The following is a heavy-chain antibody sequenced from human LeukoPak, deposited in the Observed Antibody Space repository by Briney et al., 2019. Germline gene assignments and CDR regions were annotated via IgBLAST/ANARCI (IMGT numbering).Heavy chain of an antibody. D-gene: IGHD6-6*01. CDR3: AKEAYSSSSFQH. V-gene: IGHV3-23*01. CDR1: GFTFDDYA. CDR2: ISGSGGST. J-gene: IGHJ1*01. Sequence: GGSLRLSCAASGFTFDDYAMNWVRQAPGKGLEWVSAISGSGGSTYYADSVKGRFTISRDNSKNTLYLQMNSLRAEDTAVYYCAKEAYSSSSFQHWGQGTLVTVSS.